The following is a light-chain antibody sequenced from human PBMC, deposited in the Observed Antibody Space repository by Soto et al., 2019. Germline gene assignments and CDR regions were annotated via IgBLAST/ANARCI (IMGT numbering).Light chain of an antibody. Sequence: QAVVTQPPSASGTPGQRVTISCSGSSSNIGSNTVNWYQQLPGTAPKLLIYSNNQRPSGVPDRFSGSKSGTSASLAISGLQSEDEADYYCAAWDDSLIVFGTGTKLTVL. CDR2: SNN. CDR1: SSNIGSNT. V-gene: IGLV1-44*01. CDR3: AAWDDSLIV. J-gene: IGLJ1*01.